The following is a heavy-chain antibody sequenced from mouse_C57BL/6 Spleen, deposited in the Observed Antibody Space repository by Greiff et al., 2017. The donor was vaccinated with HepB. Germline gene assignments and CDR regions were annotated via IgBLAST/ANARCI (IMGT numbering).Heavy chain of an antibody. Sequence: EVQLVESGGGLVKPGGSLKLSCAASGFTFSSYAMSWVRQTPEKRLEWVATISDGGSYTYYPDNVKGRFTISRDNATNNLYLQMSHLKSEDTAMYYCARSIYYDYDGFAYWGQGTLVTVSA. CDR3: ARSIYYDYDGFAY. CDR1: GFTFSSYA. D-gene: IGHD2-4*01. CDR2: ISDGGSYT. V-gene: IGHV5-4*01. J-gene: IGHJ3*01.